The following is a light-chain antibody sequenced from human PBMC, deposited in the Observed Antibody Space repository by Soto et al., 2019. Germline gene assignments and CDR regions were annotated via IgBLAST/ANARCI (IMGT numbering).Light chain of an antibody. CDR3: HCYDSSLSGSV. J-gene: IGLJ2*01. CDR2: GDN. V-gene: IGLV1-40*01. Sequence: QFVLTQPPSVSGAPGQRVTISCTGGNSNIGATYDVHWYQQIPGAAPKLLIYGDNTRPSGVPDRFSGSKSGTSASLAITGLQAEDEADYYCHCYDSSLSGSVFGGGTKLTVL. CDR1: NSNIGATYD.